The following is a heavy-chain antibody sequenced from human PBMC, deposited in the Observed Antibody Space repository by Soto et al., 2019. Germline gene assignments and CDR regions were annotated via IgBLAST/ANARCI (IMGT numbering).Heavy chain of an antibody. V-gene: IGHV4-34*01. CDR3: ARRGGSDYDFWRGYTPRDYYMDV. Sequence: SETLSLTCAVYGGSFSGYYWSWIRQPPGKGLEWIGEINHSGSANHNPSLKSRLTISVDTSKSQFPLRLSSVTAADTAVYYCARRGGSDYDFWRGYTPRDYYMDVWGKGTPVTVSS. J-gene: IGHJ6*03. CDR2: INHSGSA. CDR1: GGSFSGYY. D-gene: IGHD3-3*01.